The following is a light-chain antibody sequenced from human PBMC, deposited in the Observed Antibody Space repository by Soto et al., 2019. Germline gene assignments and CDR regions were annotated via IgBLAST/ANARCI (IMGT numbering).Light chain of an antibody. CDR1: QSLVSSSGNTY. Sequence: EVVMTQSPLSLPVTLLHPASISCSSSQSLVSSSGNTYLHWFQQRPGQSPRRLIHKVSNRDSGIADRFSGSGSGTDFTLKISRVEPEDVGVYYCMQHTHWPWTFGQGTKVDIK. CDR2: KVS. V-gene: IGKV2-30*01. J-gene: IGKJ1*01. CDR3: MQHTHWPWT.